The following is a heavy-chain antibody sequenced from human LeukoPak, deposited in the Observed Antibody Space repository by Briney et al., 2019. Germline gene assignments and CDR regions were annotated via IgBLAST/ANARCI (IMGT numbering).Heavy chain of an antibody. CDR2: INPNSGGT. Sequence: LVASVKVSCKASGYTFTGYYMHWVRQAPGQGLEWLGWINPNSGGTNYAQKFQGRVTMTRDTSISTAYMELSRLRSDDTAVYYCAREYLLPQTVYYYGMDVWGQGTTVTVSS. J-gene: IGHJ6*02. CDR1: GYTFTGYY. V-gene: IGHV1-2*03. D-gene: IGHD2-15*01. CDR3: AREYLLPQTVYYYGMDV.